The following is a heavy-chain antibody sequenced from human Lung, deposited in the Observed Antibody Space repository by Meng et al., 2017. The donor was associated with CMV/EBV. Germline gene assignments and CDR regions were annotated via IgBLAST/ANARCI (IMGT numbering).Heavy chain of an antibody. Sequence: ASVKVSCKASGYTFAGYHLHWVRQAPGQGLEWLGWINPRSGGTNYAPNFRGRVTMTTDTSVNTVYMQLSRLIPDDTATYFCARWGGGDIIVVPAAFDNWGQGMLVPSPQ. CDR1: GYTFAGYH. CDR3: ARWGGGDIIVVPAAFDN. D-gene: IGHD2-2*01. CDR2: INPRSGGT. V-gene: IGHV1-2*02. J-gene: IGHJ4*02.